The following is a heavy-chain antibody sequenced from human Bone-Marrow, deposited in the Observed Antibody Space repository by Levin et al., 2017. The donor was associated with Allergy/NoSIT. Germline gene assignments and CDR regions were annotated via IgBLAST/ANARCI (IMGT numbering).Heavy chain of an antibody. D-gene: IGHD4-23*01. J-gene: IGHJ4*02. V-gene: IGHV3-7*01. CDR3: ARDWNGGGWSNDY. CDR1: GFTFSSYW. Sequence: PGESLKISCAGSGFTFSSYWMTWVRQAPGKGLDWVANIKPDGSRQNYVDSVKGRFTISRDNSKNSVSLQMSNLRADDTAVYYCARDWNGGGWSNDYWGQGTLVTVSS. CDR2: IKPDGSRQ.